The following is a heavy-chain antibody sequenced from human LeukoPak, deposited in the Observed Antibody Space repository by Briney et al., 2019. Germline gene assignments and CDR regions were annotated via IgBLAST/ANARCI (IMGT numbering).Heavy chain of an antibody. V-gene: IGHV3-30-3*01. Sequence: GGSLRLSCAASGLIFSSCVIHWVRHTPGKGLEWVAAISSDGSSEHYAESVKGRFTISRDNSKNTVYVEMNSLRVDDTAAYYCAREGDSSGHAGAFDIWGQGTMVTVSS. CDR2: ISSDGSSE. J-gene: IGHJ3*02. D-gene: IGHD3-22*01. CDR1: GLIFSSCV. CDR3: AREGDSSGHAGAFDI.